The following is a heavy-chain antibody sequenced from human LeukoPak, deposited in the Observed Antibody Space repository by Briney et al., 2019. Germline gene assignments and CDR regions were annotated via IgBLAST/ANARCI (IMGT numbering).Heavy chain of an antibody. CDR3: ARVGATISGWFDP. Sequence: PSETLSLTCTVSGGSISSGSYFWSWIRQPAGKGLEWIGRIYTSGRTNYNPSLKSRVTISVDKSKNQFSLKLSSVTAADTAVYYCARVGATISGWFDPWGQGTLVTVSS. J-gene: IGHJ5*02. CDR2: IYTSGRT. V-gene: IGHV4-61*02. D-gene: IGHD1-26*01. CDR1: GGSISSGSYF.